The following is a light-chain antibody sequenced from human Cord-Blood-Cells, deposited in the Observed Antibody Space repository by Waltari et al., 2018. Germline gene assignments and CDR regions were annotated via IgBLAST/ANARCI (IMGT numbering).Light chain of an antibody. Sequence: NFMLTQPHSVSESPGKTVTISCTRSRGSIASNYVQWYQQRPSSSPTTVIYEDNQRPSGVPARFSGSIDSSSNSASLTISGLKTEDEADYYCQSYDSSNVVFGGGTKLTVL. CDR1: RGSIASNY. CDR3: QSYDSSNVV. V-gene: IGLV6-57*01. J-gene: IGLJ2*01. CDR2: EDN.